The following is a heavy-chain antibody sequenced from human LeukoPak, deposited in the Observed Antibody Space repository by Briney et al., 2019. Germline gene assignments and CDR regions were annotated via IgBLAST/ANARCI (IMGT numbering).Heavy chain of an antibody. Sequence: PSETLSLTCTVSGGSISSQYWSWIRQPAGKGLEWIGRIYASGSTNYNPSLKSRVTMSVDTSKNQFSLKMSSVTAADTAAFYCTKDTYCSGTTCNGVPGYYWGRGILVTVSS. CDR1: GGSISSQY. D-gene: IGHD2-2*01. CDR2: IYASGST. V-gene: IGHV4-4*07. CDR3: TKDTYCSGTTCNGVPGYY. J-gene: IGHJ4*02.